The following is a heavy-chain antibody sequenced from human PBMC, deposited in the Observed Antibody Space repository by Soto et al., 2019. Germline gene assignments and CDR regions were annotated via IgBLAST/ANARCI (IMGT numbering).Heavy chain of an antibody. CDR2: IFSNDGT. CDR1: GFSRGRPTVG. J-gene: IGHJ3*02. Sequence: QVTLRESGPVLVKPTETLTVTCTVSGFSRGRPTVGVSWIRQSPGKALEWLAHIFSNDGTSYNTSLKCRLTISMDTSKTQVVLTMTKMDPVDTDTYYCAGIEESHNDAFEIWGQGTTVTVSS. CDR3: AGIEESHNDAFEI. V-gene: IGHV2-26*01.